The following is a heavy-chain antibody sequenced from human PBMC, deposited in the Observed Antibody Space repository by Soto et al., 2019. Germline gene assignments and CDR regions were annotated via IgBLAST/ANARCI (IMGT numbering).Heavy chain of an antibody. CDR2: VSAYNRNT. Sequence: QVPLVQSGPEVKKPGASVKVSCKGSGYTFSNYGVTWVRQAPGQGLERLGWVSAYNRNTDYAQKFEDRATMTIDTSTNTAYLELRGLTPDDTAVYYCARERRWEPRLYWGQGTL. V-gene: IGHV1-18*01. J-gene: IGHJ4*02. CDR1: GYTFSNYG. D-gene: IGHD1-26*01. CDR3: ARERRWEPRLY.